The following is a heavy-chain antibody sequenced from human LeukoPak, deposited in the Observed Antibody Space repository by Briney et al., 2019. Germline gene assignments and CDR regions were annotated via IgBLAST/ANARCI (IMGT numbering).Heavy chain of an antibody. V-gene: IGHV3-21*04. D-gene: IGHD5-18*01. CDR1: GFTFSSYS. J-gene: IGHJ4*02. CDR2: ISSSSSYI. CDR3: AKFLRGGYSYGYSFEY. Sequence: GGSLRLSCAASGFTFSSYSMNWVRQAPGKGLEWVSSISSSSSYIYYADSVKGRFTISRDNAKNSLYLQMNSLRVGDTAVYYCAKFLRGGYSYGYSFEYWGQGTLVTVSS.